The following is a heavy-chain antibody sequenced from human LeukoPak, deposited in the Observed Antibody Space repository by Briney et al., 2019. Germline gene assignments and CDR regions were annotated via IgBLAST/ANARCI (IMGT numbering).Heavy chain of an antibody. CDR3: VRVKIALPADMFYGATPFDY. CDR1: RFPIIPYE. V-gene: IGHV3-48*03. D-gene: IGHD2-21*01. J-gene: IGHJ4*02. CDR2: ISGNGNDI. Sequence: GRSLKLSCAASRFPIIPYELNWIRQAPGKGLEWISSISGNGNDIYYADSVRGRFTISIDNTKNSLFLQMRSLGAADAAVYYFVRVKIALPADMFYGATPFDYWGQGTLVTVSA.